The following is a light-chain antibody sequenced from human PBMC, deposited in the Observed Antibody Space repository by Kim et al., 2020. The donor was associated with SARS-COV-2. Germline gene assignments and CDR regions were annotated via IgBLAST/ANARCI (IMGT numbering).Light chain of an antibody. Sequence: PGERATLACRARQSVSSSDLAWYQQKPGQAPRPRIYGASSRATGIPDRFSGSGSGTDFTLTISRLEPEDFAVYYCQQYGSSRPWTFGQGTKVEIK. CDR1: QSVSSSD. CDR3: QQYGSSRPWT. CDR2: GAS. J-gene: IGKJ1*01. V-gene: IGKV3-20*01.